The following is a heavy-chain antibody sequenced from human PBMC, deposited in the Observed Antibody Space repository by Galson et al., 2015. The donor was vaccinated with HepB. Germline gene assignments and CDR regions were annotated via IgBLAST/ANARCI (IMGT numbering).Heavy chain of an antibody. J-gene: IGHJ4*02. CDR3: AKDRQWLRLGGHDY. Sequence: SLRLSCAASGFIFSSCAMSWVRQAPGKGLEWVSAISGSGGSTYYADSVKGRFTISRDNSKNTLYLQMDSLRAEDTAVYYCAKDRQWLRLGGHDYWGQGSLVTVSS. V-gene: IGHV3-23*01. D-gene: IGHD5-12*01. CDR1: GFIFSSCA. CDR2: ISGSGGST.